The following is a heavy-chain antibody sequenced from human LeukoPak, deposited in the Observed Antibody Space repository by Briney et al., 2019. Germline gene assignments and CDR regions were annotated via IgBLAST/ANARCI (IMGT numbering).Heavy chain of an antibody. D-gene: IGHD1-26*01. Sequence: GGSLRLSCAASGFSFSNYAMTWVRQAPGKGLEWVSSISSSSSYIYYADSVKGRFTISRDNAKNSLYLQMNSLRAEDTAVYYCARENTDGIWGQGTLVTVSS. CDR1: GFSFSNYA. J-gene: IGHJ4*02. CDR3: ARENTDGI. CDR2: ISSSSSYI. V-gene: IGHV3-21*01.